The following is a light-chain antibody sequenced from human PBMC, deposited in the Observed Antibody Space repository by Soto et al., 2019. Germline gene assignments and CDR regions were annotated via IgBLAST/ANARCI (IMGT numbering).Light chain of an antibody. J-gene: IGKJ1*01. CDR3: QQRSNGPWS. V-gene: IGKV3D-11*01. CDR1: QGVSSY. Sequence: EMVFTRWRATRSLADVERSAECCGASQGVSSYLAWYQQKPGQAPRLLIYDASNRATGIPPTFRGCGPGIPAAPPFRTLEPEPTPVYSCQQRSNGPWSLGQGPKVDIK. CDR2: DAS.